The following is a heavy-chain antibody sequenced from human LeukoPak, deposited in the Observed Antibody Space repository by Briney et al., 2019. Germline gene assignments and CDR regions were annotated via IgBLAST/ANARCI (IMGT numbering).Heavy chain of an antibody. J-gene: IGHJ4*02. CDR3: ARHIRGRGYSYGLTTAPVVPYFDY. V-gene: IGHV5-51*01. CDR2: IYPGDSDT. D-gene: IGHD5-18*01. Sequence: GESLKISCKGSGYSFTSYWIGWVRQMPGKGLEWMGIIYPGDSDTRYSPSFQGQVTISADKSISTAYLQWSSLKASDTAMYYCARHIRGRGYSYGLTTAPVVPYFDYWGQGTLVTVSS. CDR1: GYSFTSYW.